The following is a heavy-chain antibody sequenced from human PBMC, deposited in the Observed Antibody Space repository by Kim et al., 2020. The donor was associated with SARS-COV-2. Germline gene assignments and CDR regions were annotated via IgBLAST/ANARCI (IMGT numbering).Heavy chain of an antibody. CDR1: GFTFSSYG. V-gene: IGHV3-33*05. D-gene: IGHD3-16*02. CDR3: ANKGKGVNPNDY. CDR2: ISYDGSNK. J-gene: IGHJ4*02. Sequence: GGSLRLSCAASGFTFSSYGMHWVRQAPGKGLEWVAVISYDGSNKYYADSVKGRFTISRDNSKNTLYLQMNSLRAEDTAVYYCANKGKGVNPNDYWGQGTLVTVSS.